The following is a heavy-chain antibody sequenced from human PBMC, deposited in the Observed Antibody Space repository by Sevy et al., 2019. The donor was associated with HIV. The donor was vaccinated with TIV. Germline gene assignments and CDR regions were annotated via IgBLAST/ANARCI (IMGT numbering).Heavy chain of an antibody. D-gene: IGHD3-3*01. CDR3: ARDAGNSVEWYPLY. V-gene: IGHV3-30-3*01. CDR1: GFAFSTHA. Sequence: GGSLRLSCAASGFAFSTHAMHWVRQAPGKGLEWVAVISYEGTETLYAASVEGRFTISRDNSKNMLSLQINSLRPEDTAVYYCARDAGNSVEWYPLYWGHGTLVTVSS. J-gene: IGHJ4*01. CDR2: ISYEGTET.